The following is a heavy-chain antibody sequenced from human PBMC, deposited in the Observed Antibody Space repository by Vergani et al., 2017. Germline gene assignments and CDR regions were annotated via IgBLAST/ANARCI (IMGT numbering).Heavy chain of an antibody. CDR2: IYNSGNG. J-gene: IGHJ2*01. V-gene: IGHV4-39*01. Sequence: QMQLQESGPGLVKASETLYLTCAVSGDSIISRSYYWGWIRQPQGKGLEWIGSIYNSGNGDSSSSLKSRVTISADTSKNQFSLRLTSVTAADTAVYYCASGKYYSDSTSHFRGRYFDVWGRGTLVTVPS. CDR3: ASGKYYSDSTSHFRGRYFDV. CDR1: GDSIISRSYY. D-gene: IGHD3-16*01.